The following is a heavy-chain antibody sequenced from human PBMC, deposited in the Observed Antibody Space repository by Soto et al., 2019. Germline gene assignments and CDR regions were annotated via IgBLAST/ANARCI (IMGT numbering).Heavy chain of an antibody. J-gene: IGHJ6*02. CDR3: ASSIAVAGTNYYYYGMDV. D-gene: IGHD6-19*01. V-gene: IGHV3-33*01. CDR2: IWYDGSNK. Sequence: QVQLVESGGGVVQPGRSLRLSCAASGFTFSSYGMHWVRQAPGKGLEWVAGIWYDGSNKYYADSVKGRFTISRDNSKNTLYLQMNSLRAEDTAVYYCASSIAVAGTNYYYYGMDVWGQGTTVTVSS. CDR1: GFTFSSYG.